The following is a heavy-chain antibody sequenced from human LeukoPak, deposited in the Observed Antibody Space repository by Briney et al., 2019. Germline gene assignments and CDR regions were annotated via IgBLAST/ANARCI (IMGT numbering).Heavy chain of an antibody. D-gene: IGHD2-21*02. CDR2: ISSSGSTI. CDR1: GFTFSDYY. J-gene: IGHJ6*03. Sequence: GSLRLSCAASGFTFSDYYMSWIRQAPGKGLEWVSYISSSGSTIYYADSVKGRFTISRDNAKNSLYLQMNSLRAEDTAVYYCARDKAEYCGGDCYPYYYYYMDVWGKGTTVTVS. V-gene: IGHV3-11*04. CDR3: ARDKAEYCGGDCYPYYYYYMDV.